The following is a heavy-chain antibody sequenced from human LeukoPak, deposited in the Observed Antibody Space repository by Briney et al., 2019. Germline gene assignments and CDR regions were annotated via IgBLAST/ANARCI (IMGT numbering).Heavy chain of an antibody. CDR3: ARRAGAYSHPYDY. CDR2: ISGTSRTI. CDR1: GFTFNKYS. D-gene: IGHD4/OR15-4a*01. Sequence: GGSLRLSCVASGFTFNKYSMNWIRQAPGKGLQWLSYISGTSRTIYYADSVKGRFTISRDNAKNTLHLQMNSLRAEDTAVYYCARRAGAYSHPYDYWGQGTLVTVSS. V-gene: IGHV3-48*04. J-gene: IGHJ4*02.